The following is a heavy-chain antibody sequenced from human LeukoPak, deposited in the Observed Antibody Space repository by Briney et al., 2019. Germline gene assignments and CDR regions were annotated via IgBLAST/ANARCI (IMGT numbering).Heavy chain of an antibody. CDR2: IYYSGST. CDR3: ARGRIAARHYFDY. D-gene: IGHD6-6*01. V-gene: IGHV4-39*07. Sequence: SETLSLTCTVSGGSISSSSYYWGWIRQPPGKGLEWIGSIYYSGSTYYNPSLKSRVTISVDTSKNQFSLKLSSVTAADTAVYYCARGRIAARHYFDYWGQGTLVTVSS. J-gene: IGHJ4*02. CDR1: GGSISSSSYY.